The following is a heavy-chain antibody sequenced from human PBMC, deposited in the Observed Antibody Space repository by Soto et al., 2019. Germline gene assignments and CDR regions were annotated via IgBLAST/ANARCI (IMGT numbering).Heavy chain of an antibody. V-gene: IGHV4-31*03. J-gene: IGHJ4*02. D-gene: IGHD3-9*01. Sequence: QVQLQESGPGLVKPSQTLTLTCTVSGGSISSGRFYWSWIRQHPGKGLEWIGHISDSESSYYNPSLESRVTISVDTSENQFSLKLSAVTAADTAVYFCARTTFYDIFTAYYSLFDYWGQGTKVTVSS. CDR3: ARTTFYDIFTAYYSLFDY. CDR2: ISDSESS. CDR1: GGSISSGRFY.